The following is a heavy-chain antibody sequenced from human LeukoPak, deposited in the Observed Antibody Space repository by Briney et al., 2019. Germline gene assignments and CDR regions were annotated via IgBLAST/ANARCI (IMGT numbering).Heavy chain of an antibody. J-gene: IGHJ6*02. V-gene: IGHV1-24*01. CDR2: FDPEDGET. CDR1: GYTLTELS. D-gene: IGHD5-12*01. CDR3: ATGRYSGYDFFLGRSQGYGMDV. Sequence: ASVKVSWKVSGYTLTELSMHWVRQAPGKGLEWMGGFDPEDGETIYAQKFQGRATMTEDTSTDTAYMELSSLRSEDTAVYYCATGRYSGYDFFLGRSQGYGMDVWGQGTTVPVSS.